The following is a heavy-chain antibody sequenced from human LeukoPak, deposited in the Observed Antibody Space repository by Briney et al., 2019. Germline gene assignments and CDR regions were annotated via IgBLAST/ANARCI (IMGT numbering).Heavy chain of an antibody. V-gene: IGHV3-33*01. Sequence: PGRSLRLSCATSGFTFSTYGIHWVRQAPGKGLEWVAAIWPDGSYKYYADSVKGRFTISRDNSKNTVYLQMNSLRDEDTAVYYCARDRWHDGFDYWGQGTLVTVSS. J-gene: IGHJ4*02. CDR1: GFTFSTYG. CDR3: ARDRWHDGFDY. CDR2: IWPDGSYK. D-gene: IGHD1-1*01.